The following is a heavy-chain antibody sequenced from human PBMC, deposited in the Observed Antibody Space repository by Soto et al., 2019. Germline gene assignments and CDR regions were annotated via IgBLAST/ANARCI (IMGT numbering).Heavy chain of an antibody. CDR2: ISYDGNNK. CDR3: AKAQEATIGQYFDY. Sequence: PGGSLRLSCAASRFTFSSYGMHWVRQAPGKGLEWVAVISYDGNNKYYADSVKGRFTISRDNSKNTLYLQLNSLRAEDTAVYYCAKAQEATIGQYFDYWGPGTLVTVSS. V-gene: IGHV3-30*18. CDR1: RFTFSSYG. J-gene: IGHJ4*02. D-gene: IGHD5-12*01.